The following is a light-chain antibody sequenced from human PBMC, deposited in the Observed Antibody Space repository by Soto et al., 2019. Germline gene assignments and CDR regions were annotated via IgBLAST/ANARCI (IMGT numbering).Light chain of an antibody. CDR3: SSYTSSSTLV. CDR1: SSDVGAYNS. CDR2: DVS. Sequence: QSALTQPASVSGSPGQSITISCTGTSSDVGAYNSVAWYQHNPGKAPKLMIYDVSNRPSGFSSRFSGSKSANTASLSISGLQADDEADYYCSSYTSSSTLVFGTGTKVTVL. J-gene: IGLJ1*01. V-gene: IGLV2-14*01.